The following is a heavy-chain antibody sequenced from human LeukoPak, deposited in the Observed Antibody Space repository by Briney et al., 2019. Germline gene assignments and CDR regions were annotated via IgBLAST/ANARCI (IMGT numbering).Heavy chain of an antibody. V-gene: IGHV4-34*01. J-gene: IGHJ6*02. CDR3: ARAPVVPAAIDLLHESYYYYGMDV. Sequence: SETPSLTCAVYGGSFSGYYWSWIRQPPGKGPEWIGEINHSGSTNYNPSLKSRVTISVDTSKNQFSLKLSSVTAADTAVYYCARAPVVPAAIDLLHESYYYYGMDVWGQGTTVTVSS. CDR1: GGSFSGYY. CDR2: INHSGST. D-gene: IGHD2-2*01.